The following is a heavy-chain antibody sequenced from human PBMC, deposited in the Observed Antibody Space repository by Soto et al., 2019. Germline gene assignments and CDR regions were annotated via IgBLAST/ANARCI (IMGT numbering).Heavy chain of an antibody. CDR2: IIPIFGTA. CDR3: ARATIFGVALYGMDV. CDR1: GGTFSSYA. Sequence: GASVKVSCKASGGTFSSYAISWVRQAPGQGLEWMGGIIPIFGTANYAQKFQGRVTITADESTSTAYMELSSRRSEDTAVYYCARATIFGVALYGMDVWGQGPTVTVSS. D-gene: IGHD3-3*01. V-gene: IGHV1-69*13. J-gene: IGHJ6*02.